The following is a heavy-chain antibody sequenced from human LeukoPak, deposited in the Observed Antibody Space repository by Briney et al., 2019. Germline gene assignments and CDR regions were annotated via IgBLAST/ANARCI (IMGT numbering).Heavy chain of an antibody. CDR2: ISYDGSNK. J-gene: IGHJ4*02. V-gene: IGHV3-30*18. CDR3: AKTVNYYDSRRLDY. CDR1: GLTFSNYD. Sequence: PGRSLRLSCAASGLTFSNYDMHWVRQTPGKGLEWVALISYDGSNKYYADSVQGRFTISRDNSKNTLYLQMNSLRAEDTAVYYCAKTVNYYDSRRLDYWGQGTLVTVSS. D-gene: IGHD3-22*01.